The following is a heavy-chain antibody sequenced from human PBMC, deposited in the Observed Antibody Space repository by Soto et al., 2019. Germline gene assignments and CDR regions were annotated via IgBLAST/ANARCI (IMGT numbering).Heavy chain of an antibody. D-gene: IGHD2-21*01. CDR3: AREELNCGGDCFAF. CDR2: IGTSETNT. CDR1: GFTFSSYE. J-gene: IGHJ4*02. V-gene: IGHV3-48*03. Sequence: PGGSLRLSCAASGFTFSSYEFNWVRQAPGKGLEWISYIGTSETNTYYAGSVKGRFTVSRDNAKNSVYLQMNSLRAEDTAIYYCAREELNCGGDCFAFWGQGALVTVSS.